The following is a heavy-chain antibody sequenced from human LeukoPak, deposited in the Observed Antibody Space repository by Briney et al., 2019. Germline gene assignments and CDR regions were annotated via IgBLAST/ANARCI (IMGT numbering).Heavy chain of an antibody. CDR3: AKGGAGGGGLHY. Sequence: GGSLRLSCAASGFTFNLYAMTWVRQAPGKGLEWVSTFYETLKTDYADSVKGRFTISRDTSNNMLYLQMNSLRTEDTAIYYCAKGGAGGGGLHYWGKGPLVTVPS. J-gene: IGHJ4*02. CDR2: FYETLKT. CDR1: GFTFNLYA. D-gene: IGHD6-19*01. V-gene: IGHV3-23*01.